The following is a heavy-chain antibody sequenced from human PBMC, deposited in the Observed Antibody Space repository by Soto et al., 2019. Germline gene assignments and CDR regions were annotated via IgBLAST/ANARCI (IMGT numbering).Heavy chain of an antibody. CDR3: AKFSAHSMYDISSAPDY. CDR2: ITGSGGRT. J-gene: IGHJ4*02. CDR1: GFAFSSYA. D-gene: IGHD6-6*01. V-gene: IGHV3-23*01. Sequence: PGGSLRLSCSASGFAFSSYAMAWVRQAPGKGLEWVSSITGSGGRTYFAVPVMGRFTISRDNSQKTVSLQMDSLRAEDTAIYYCAKFSAHSMYDISSAPDYWGQGTLVTVSS.